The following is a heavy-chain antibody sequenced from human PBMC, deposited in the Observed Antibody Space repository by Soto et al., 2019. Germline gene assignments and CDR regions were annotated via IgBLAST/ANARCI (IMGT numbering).Heavy chain of an antibody. Sequence: EVQLLESGGGLVQPGGSLRLSCAASGFTFSSYAMSWVRQAPGKGLEWVSAISGSGGSTYYADSVKGRFTISRDNSKNTLYLQMNSLRAEDTAVYYCANQISGGQAFYRSSGWFDYWGQGTLVTVSS. CDR1: GFTFSSYA. D-gene: IGHD6-19*01. CDR3: ANQISGGQAFYRSSGWFDY. J-gene: IGHJ4*02. CDR2: ISGSGGST. V-gene: IGHV3-23*01.